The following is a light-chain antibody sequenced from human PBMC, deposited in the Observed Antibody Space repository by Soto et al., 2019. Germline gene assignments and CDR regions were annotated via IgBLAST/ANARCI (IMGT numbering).Light chain of an antibody. V-gene: IGKV3-20*01. CDR2: GAS. CDR1: QSVTST. J-gene: IGKJ5*01. Sequence: EILLSQSPATLSLSPGERATLSCRASQSVTSTLAWYQHKPGQAPTLLMSGASHRACGVPVRFSGSGAGTDFTLTITSLEPEDFALYYCQQYGGSPITFGLGTRLEIK. CDR3: QQYGGSPIT.